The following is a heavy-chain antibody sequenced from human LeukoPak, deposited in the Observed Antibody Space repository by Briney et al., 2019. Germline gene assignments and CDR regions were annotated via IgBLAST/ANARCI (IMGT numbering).Heavy chain of an antibody. Sequence: TSETLSLTCTVSGGSISSGDYYCSWIRQPPGKGLEWIGYIYYSGSTYYNPSLKSRVTISVDTSKNQFSLKLSSVTAADTAVYYCASQGVIAARPLDYWGQGTLLTVSS. CDR2: IYYSGST. V-gene: IGHV4-30-4*08. J-gene: IGHJ4*02. D-gene: IGHD6-6*01. CDR3: ASQGVIAARPLDY. CDR1: GGSISSGDYY.